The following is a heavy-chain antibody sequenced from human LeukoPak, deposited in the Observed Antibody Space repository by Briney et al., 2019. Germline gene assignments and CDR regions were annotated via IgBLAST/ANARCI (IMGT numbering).Heavy chain of an antibody. CDR3: ARDGGYKYGPR. D-gene: IGHD5-12*01. CDR2: ISSSSDYI. CDR1: GFTYSSYS. Sequence: PGGSLRLSCAASGFTYSSYSMNWVRQAPGKGLEWVSSISSSSDYIYYADSVKGRFTISRDNAKNSLYLQMNSLRAEDTAVYYCARDGGYKYGPRCGQGTLVTVSS. V-gene: IGHV3-21*01. J-gene: IGHJ4*02.